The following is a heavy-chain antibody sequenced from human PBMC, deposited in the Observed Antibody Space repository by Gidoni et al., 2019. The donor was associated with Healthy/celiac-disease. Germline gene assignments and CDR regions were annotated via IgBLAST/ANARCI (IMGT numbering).Heavy chain of an antibody. J-gene: IGHJ4*02. V-gene: IGHV3-9*01. CDR1: GFPFDDYA. D-gene: IGHD1-26*01. CDR3: AKDMLWSVGDTNIDY. CDR2: ISWNSGSI. Sequence: EVQLVASGGGVVQPGRSLRLSCAASGFPFDDYAMHWGRQAPGKGLEWVSGISWNSGSIGDADSEKGRFTISRDNAKNSLYLQMNSRRAEDTALYYCAKDMLWSVGDTNIDYWGQGTLVTVSS.